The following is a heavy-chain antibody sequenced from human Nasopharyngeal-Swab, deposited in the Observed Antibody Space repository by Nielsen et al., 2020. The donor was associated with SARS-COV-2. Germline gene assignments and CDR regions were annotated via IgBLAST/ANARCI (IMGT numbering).Heavy chain of an antibody. CDR1: GFTFSSYA. CDR3: AKNINRALWSGYYLDY. D-gene: IGHD3-3*01. Sequence: GESLKISCAASGFTFSSYAMSWVRQAPGKGLEWVAVISYDGSNKYYADSVKGRFTISRDNSKNTLYLQMNSLRAEDTAVYYCAKNINRALWSGYYLDYWGQGTLVTVSS. V-gene: IGHV3-30*18. CDR2: ISYDGSNK. J-gene: IGHJ4*02.